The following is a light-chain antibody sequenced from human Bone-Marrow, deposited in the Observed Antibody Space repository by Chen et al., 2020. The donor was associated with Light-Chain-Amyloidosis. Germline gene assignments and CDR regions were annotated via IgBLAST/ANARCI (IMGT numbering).Light chain of an antibody. CDR2: EDD. J-gene: IGLJ3*02. Sequence: NFMLTQPHSVSESPGKTVIISCTRSSGSIATNYVQWYQQRPGSSPTTVIYEDDQRPSGVPDRFCDSCDSASNSAPLPIAGLKTEDEADYYCQSYQGSSQGVFGGGTKLTVL. V-gene: IGLV6-57*01. CDR3: QSYQGSSQGV. CDR1: SGSIATNY.